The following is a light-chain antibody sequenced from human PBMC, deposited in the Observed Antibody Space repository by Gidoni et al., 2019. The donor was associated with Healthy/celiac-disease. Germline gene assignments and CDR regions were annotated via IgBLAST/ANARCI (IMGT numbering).Light chain of an antibody. CDR3: QQSYSTTWT. V-gene: IGKV1-39*01. CDR1: QSISIY. J-gene: IGKJ1*01. Sequence: DIQMTQSPSSLSASVGDRVTITCRASQSISIYLNWYQQKPGKAPKLLIYAASSLQSGVPSRFSGSGAGTDFTLTISSVQLEEFATYYCQQSYSTTWTFXQXTKVEIK. CDR2: AAS.